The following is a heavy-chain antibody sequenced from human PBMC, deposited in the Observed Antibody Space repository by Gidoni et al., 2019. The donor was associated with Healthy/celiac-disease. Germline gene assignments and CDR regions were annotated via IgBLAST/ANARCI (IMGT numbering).Heavy chain of an antibody. J-gene: IGHJ4*02. V-gene: IGHV3-64D*06. CDR3: VKDIVVVPAAPTHDY. D-gene: IGHD2-2*01. CDR2: ISSNGGST. CDR1: GFTFSSYA. Sequence: EVQLVESGGGLVQPGGSLRPSCSASGFTFSSYAMHWVRQAPGKGLEYVSAISSNGGSTYYADSVKGRFTISRDNSKNTLYLQMSSLRAEDTAVYYCVKDIVVVPAAPTHDYWGQGTLVTVSS.